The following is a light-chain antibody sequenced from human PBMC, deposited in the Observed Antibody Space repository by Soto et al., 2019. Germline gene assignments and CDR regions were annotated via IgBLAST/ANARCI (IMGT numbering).Light chain of an antibody. CDR2: ETS. J-gene: IGKJ4*01. CDR3: QQYFTSPLT. V-gene: IGKV3-20*01. Sequence: IDLSHSPGTLSVSPGEMVTPSCRGSQTFTSGHLAWYQQRPGQAPRLLIYETSTRAAGIPDRFSASGSGTEFTLTISSLQSEDFAMYYCQQYFTSPLTFGGGTKVDIK. CDR1: QTFTSGH.